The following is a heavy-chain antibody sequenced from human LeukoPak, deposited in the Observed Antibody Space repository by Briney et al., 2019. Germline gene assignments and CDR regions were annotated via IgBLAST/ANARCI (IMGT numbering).Heavy chain of an antibody. CDR3: AKEIRGYNYGYYYGMDV. D-gene: IGHD5-18*01. J-gene: IGHJ6*02. CDR2: ISYDGSNK. Sequence: PGGSLRLSCAASGFSFSSYGMHWVRQAPGKGLEWVAVISYDGSNKYYADSVKGRLTISRDNSKNTLYLQMSSLRAEDTAVYYCAKEIRGYNYGYYYGMDVWGQGTTVTVSS. CDR1: GFSFSSYG. V-gene: IGHV3-30*18.